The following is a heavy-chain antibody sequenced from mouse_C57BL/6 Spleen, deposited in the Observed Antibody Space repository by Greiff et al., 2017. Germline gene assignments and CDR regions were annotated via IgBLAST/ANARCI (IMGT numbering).Heavy chain of an antibody. CDR3: AREGYYGSSHYFGY. CDR1: GFTFSDYY. Sequence: EVHVVESEAGLVQPGSSMKLSCTASGFTFSDYYMAWVRQVPEKGLEWVAKINHDGSSTYYLDSLKSRFIISRDNAKNILYLQLSSLKSEDTATYYFAREGYYGSSHYFGYWGQGTTLTVSS. J-gene: IGHJ2*01. V-gene: IGHV5-16*01. CDR2: INHDGSST. D-gene: IGHD1-1*01.